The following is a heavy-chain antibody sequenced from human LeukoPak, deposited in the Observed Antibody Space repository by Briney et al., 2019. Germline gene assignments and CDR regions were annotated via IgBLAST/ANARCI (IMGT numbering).Heavy chain of an antibody. CDR3: ARGVVRAVHFDY. CDR1: GFTFSSYA. J-gene: IGHJ4*02. V-gene: IGHV3-30-3*01. Sequence: GRSLGLSCAASGFTFSSYAMHWVRQAPGKGLEWVAVISYDGSNKYYADSVKGRFTISRDNSKNTLYLQMNSLRAEDTAVYYCARGVVRAVHFDYWGQGTLVTVSS. D-gene: IGHD2/OR15-2a*01. CDR2: ISYDGSNK.